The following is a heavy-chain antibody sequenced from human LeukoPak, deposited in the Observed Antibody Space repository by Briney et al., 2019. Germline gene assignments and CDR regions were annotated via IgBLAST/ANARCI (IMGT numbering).Heavy chain of an antibody. D-gene: IGHD6-19*01. V-gene: IGHV3-33*01. J-gene: IGHJ4*02. CDR1: GFNFSSYG. CDR3: ARDSLPMAVTGPFDH. Sequence: GGSLRLSCAASGFNFSSYGMHWVRQAPGKGLEWVTSIWFDGSNLHYADSVKGRVIISRDNSKSALYLQMNSLRAEDTAIYYCARDSLPMAVTGPFDHWGQGALVTVSS. CDR2: IWFDGSNL.